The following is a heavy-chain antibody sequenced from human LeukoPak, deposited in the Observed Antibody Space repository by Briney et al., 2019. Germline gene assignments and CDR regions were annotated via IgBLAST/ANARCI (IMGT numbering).Heavy chain of an antibody. CDR2: ISAYNGNT. CDR1: GYTLTSYG. V-gene: IGHV1-18*01. J-gene: IGHJ6*03. Sequence: GSSVKVSCKASGYTLTSYGISWVRQAPGQGLKWMGWISAYNGNTRYAQKLQGRVTMTTDSSTSTAYMELRSLRSDDTAVYYCARGPIIDIVVIPAAADYYHMDVWGKGTTVTVSS. CDR3: ARGPIIDIVVIPAAADYYHMDV. D-gene: IGHD2-2*01.